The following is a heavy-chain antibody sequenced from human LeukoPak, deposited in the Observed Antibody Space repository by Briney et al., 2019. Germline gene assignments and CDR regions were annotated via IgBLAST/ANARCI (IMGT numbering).Heavy chain of an antibody. CDR3: ARHGDPDFWSGAYWYFDL. D-gene: IGHD3-3*01. CDR2: IYYSGST. CDR1: GGSISSSSYY. J-gene: IGHJ2*01. Sequence: SETLSLTFTVSGGSISSSSYYWGWIRQPPGKGLEWIGSIYYSGSTYYNPSLKSRVTISVDTSKNQFSLKLSSVTAADTAVYYCARHGDPDFWSGAYWYFDLWGRGTLVTVSS. V-gene: IGHV4-39*01.